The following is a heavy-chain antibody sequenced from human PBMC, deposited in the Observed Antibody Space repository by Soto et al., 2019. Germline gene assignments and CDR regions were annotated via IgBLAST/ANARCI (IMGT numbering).Heavy chain of an antibody. CDR1: GDSISSSNW. V-gene: IGHV4-4*02. J-gene: IGHJ5*02. CDR3: ARHRINRGSWYWVDP. D-gene: IGHD6-13*01. Sequence: QFQLQESGPGLVKPSGTLSLTCAVSGDSISSSNWWTWVRRPPTKGLEWIGEIFHSGSTRYNPSRKGRVTISVAKSKNKTYLNLTSVTAADTALYYCARHRINRGSWYWVDPWGQGTLVTVSS. CDR2: IFHSGST.